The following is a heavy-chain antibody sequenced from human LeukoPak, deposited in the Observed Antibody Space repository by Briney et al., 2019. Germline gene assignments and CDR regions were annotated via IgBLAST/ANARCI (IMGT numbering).Heavy chain of an antibody. J-gene: IGHJ5*02. CDR3: AKGGTLSWFDP. D-gene: IGHD5-12*01. Sequence: GGSLRLSCAASGFTFSDYSMNWVRQAPGQELEWVSSISSSGGYIYYADSVKGRFTISRDNSKNTLYLQMNSLRAEDTAVYYCAKGGTLSWFDPWGQGTLVTVSS. CDR1: GFTFSDYS. CDR2: ISSSGGYI. V-gene: IGHV3-21*04.